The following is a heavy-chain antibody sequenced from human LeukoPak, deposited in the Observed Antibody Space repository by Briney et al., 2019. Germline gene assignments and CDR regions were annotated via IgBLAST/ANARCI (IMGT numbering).Heavy chain of an antibody. CDR3: ARITIFGVVTDDAFDV. D-gene: IGHD3-3*01. CDR1: GYSISSGYY. V-gene: IGHV4-38-2*02. Sequence: SETLSLTCTVSGYSISSGYYWGWIRQPPGKGLEWIGSIYHSGDTNYNPSLKSRVTLSVDTSKNQFSLKLSSVTAADTAVYYCARITIFGVVTDDAFDVWGQGTMVTVSS. CDR2: IYHSGDT. J-gene: IGHJ3*01.